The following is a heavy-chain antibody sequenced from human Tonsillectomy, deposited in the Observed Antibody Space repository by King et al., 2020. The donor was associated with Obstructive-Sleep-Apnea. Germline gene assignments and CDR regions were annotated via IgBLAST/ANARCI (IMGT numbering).Heavy chain of an antibody. CDR1: GGSISSYY. J-gene: IGHJ2*01. Sequence: VQLQESGPGLVKPSETLSLTCTVSGGSISSYYWSWIRQPPGKGLEWIGYIYYSGSTNNNPSLKSRVTISVDTSKNQFSLKLSSVTAADTAVYYCARGKGDYYDSSGYPGYFDLWGRGTLVTVSS. D-gene: IGHD3-22*01. V-gene: IGHV4-59*01. CDR2: IYYSGST. CDR3: ARGKGDYYDSSGYPGYFDL.